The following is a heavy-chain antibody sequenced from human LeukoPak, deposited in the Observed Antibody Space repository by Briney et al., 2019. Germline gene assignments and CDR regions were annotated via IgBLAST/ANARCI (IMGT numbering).Heavy chain of an antibody. D-gene: IGHD4-11*01. CDR3: ARSRTVTTAIDY. CDR1: GGTFSSYA. CDR2: IIPILGIA. J-gene: IGHJ4*02. V-gene: IGHV1-69*04. Sequence: ASVTVSCKASGGTFSSYAISWVRQAPGQGLEWMGRIIPILGIANYAQKFQGRVTITADKSTSTAYMELSGLRSEDTAVYYCARSRTVTTAIDYWGQGTLVTVSS.